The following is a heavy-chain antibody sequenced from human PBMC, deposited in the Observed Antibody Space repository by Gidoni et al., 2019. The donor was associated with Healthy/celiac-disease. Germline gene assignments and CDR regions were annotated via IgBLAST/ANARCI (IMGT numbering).Heavy chain of an antibody. Sequence: QVQLVESGGGVVQPGRSLRLSCAASGFTFSSYGMHWVRQAPGKGLEWVAVIWYDGSNKYYADAVKGRFTISRDNSKNTLYLKMNSRRAEDTAVYYCARDLRSTMFGVVIDYYYGMDVWGQGTTVTVSS. CDR1: GFTFSSYG. D-gene: IGHD3-3*01. V-gene: IGHV3-33*01. J-gene: IGHJ6*02. CDR2: IWYDGSNK. CDR3: ARDLRSTMFGVVIDYYYGMDV.